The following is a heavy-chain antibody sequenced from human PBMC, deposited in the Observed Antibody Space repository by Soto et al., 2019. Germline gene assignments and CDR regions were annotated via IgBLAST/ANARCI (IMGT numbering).Heavy chain of an antibody. CDR3: ASGRYDASGYFDY. Sequence: SQTLSLTCVISGDSVSSNGACWNWIRQSPSRGLQWLGRIYYRSKWFHDYAASVESRMAINPDTSRNQFSLQLNYVTPDDTAMFYCASGRYDASGYFDYWGQGTLVTVSS. J-gene: IGHJ4*02. CDR2: IYYRSKWFH. V-gene: IGHV6-1*01. D-gene: IGHD3-22*01. CDR1: GDSVSSNGAC.